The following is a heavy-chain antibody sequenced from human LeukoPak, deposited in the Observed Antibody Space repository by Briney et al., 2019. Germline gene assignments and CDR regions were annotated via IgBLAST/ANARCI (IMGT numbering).Heavy chain of an antibody. J-gene: IGHJ4*02. CDR3: ARGSWSFDC. Sequence: PGGSLRLSRAVSGFTFSDYWVTSVSQAPGNGLGWVSYRYQHGRQKYYVDSVKGRFTISRDNAKKSLYLQMNSRRAADTAIYYCARGSWSFDCWGQGTLVTVSS. CDR2: RYQHGRQK. CDR1: GFTFSDYW. D-gene: IGHD3-3*01. V-gene: IGHV3-7*03.